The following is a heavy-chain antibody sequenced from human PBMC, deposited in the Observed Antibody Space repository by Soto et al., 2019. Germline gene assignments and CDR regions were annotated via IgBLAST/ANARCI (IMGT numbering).Heavy chain of an antibody. CDR2: VYKSGGT. CDR1: GGSISSSTYY. J-gene: IGHJ4*02. Sequence: SQTLSLSCSVSGGSISSSTYYWVWIRQSPGKGLEWIGRVYKSGGTYYNPSLKSRVSMSVDTPNNQFSLKINSVTAADTALYYCARHHDAGYYFDYWGQGILVTVSS. V-gene: IGHV4-39*01. CDR3: ARHHDAGYYFDY.